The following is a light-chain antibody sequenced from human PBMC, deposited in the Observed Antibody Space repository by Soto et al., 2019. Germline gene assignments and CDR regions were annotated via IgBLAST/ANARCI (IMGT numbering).Light chain of an antibody. CDR2: AAS. CDR1: QSIGKH. Sequence: GDRVTITCRASQSIGKHLNWYQQKPGKAPKFLIYAASNLQSGVPSRFSGSGSGTDFTLTVNSLQPEDFATYYCQQGYTSAITFGQGTRLEIK. J-gene: IGKJ5*01. V-gene: IGKV1-39*01. CDR3: QQGYTSAIT.